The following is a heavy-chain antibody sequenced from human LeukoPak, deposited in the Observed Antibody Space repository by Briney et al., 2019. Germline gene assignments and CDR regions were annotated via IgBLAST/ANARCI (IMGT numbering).Heavy chain of an antibody. V-gene: IGHV4-39*01. CDR3: ARHDNLGYYDFWSGYFPDAFDI. CDR2: IYYSGST. J-gene: IGHJ3*02. Sequence: SETLSLTCTVSGGSISSSSYYWGWIRQPPGKGLEWIGSIYYSGSTYYNPSLKSRVTISVDTSKNQFSLKLSSVTAADTAVYYCARHDNLGYYDFWSGYFPDAFDIWGQGTMVTVSS. D-gene: IGHD3-3*01. CDR1: GGSISSSSYY.